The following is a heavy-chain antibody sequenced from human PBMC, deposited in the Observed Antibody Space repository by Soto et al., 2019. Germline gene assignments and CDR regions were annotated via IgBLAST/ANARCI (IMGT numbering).Heavy chain of an antibody. CDR3: ARHTPAISISDH. D-gene: IGHD2-15*01. CDR2: INQSGST. J-gene: IGHJ4*02. Sequence: PSETLSLTCAVSGGSFSGYYWSWIRQPPGKGLEWIGEINQSGSTYYNTSLKSRVTISVDTSKNQFSLKLSSVTAADTAVYYCARHTPAISISDHWGQGTLVTVSS. V-gene: IGHV4-34*01. CDR1: GGSFSGYY.